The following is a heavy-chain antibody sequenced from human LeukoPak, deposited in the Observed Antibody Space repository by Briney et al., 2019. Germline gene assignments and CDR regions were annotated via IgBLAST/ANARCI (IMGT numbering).Heavy chain of an antibody. D-gene: IGHD3-3*01. CDR3: AKAWSKSKNVGDFDY. V-gene: IGHV3-7*03. J-gene: IGHJ4*02. CDR2: IEQDESEK. CDR1: GFTFSTYW. Sequence: GGSLSLSCAASGFTFSTYWMSWARQAPGKGLEWVANIEQDESEKYYMDSVKGRFTISRDNSKNTLYLQMNSLRAEDTAVYYCAKAWSKSKNVGDFDYWGQGTLVTVSS.